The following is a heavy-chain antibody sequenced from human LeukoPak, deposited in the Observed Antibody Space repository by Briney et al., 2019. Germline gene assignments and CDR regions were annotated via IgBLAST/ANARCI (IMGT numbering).Heavy chain of an antibody. Sequence: SETLSLTCTVSGGSISSGDYYWSWIRQPPGKGLEWIGYIYYSGSTYYNPSLKSRVTISVDTSRNQFSLKLSSVTAADTAVYYCARGYCNSISCYEDYMDVWGKGTTVTVSS. CDR2: IYYSGST. V-gene: IGHV4-30-4*08. J-gene: IGHJ6*03. D-gene: IGHD2-2*01. CDR3: ARGYCNSISCYEDYMDV. CDR1: GGSISSGDYY.